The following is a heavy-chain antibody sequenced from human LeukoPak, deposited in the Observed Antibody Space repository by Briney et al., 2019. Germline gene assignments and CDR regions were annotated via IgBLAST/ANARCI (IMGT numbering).Heavy chain of an antibody. CDR1: GGSFRGYY. J-gene: IGHJ4*02. D-gene: IGHD2-21*01. CDR2: INHSGST. V-gene: IGHV4-34*01. Sequence: SETLSLTCAVYGGSFRGYYWSWIRQPPGKGLEWIGEINHSGSTNYNPSLKSRVTISVDTSKNQFSLKLSSVTAADTAVYYCARGRLYSIWGQGTLVTVSS. CDR3: ARGRLYSI.